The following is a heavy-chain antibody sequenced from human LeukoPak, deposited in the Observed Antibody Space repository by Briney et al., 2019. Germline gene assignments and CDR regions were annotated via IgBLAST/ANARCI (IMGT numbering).Heavy chain of an antibody. J-gene: IGHJ3*01. CDR1: GFTFNIYA. CDR2: IGGGPV. V-gene: IGHV3-23*01. CDR3: AKDSFSHNGIYDALDL. D-gene: IGHD2-8*01. Sequence: GGSLRLSCAASGFTFNIYAMTWVRQAPGKGLEWVSTIGGGPVYYADSVKGRFTISRDDSKNTLFLQMTSLRAEDTAIYYCAKDSFSHNGIYDALDLWGQGTMVTVSS.